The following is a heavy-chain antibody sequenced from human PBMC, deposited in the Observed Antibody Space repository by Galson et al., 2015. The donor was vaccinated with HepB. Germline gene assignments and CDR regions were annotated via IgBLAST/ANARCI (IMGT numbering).Heavy chain of an antibody. V-gene: IGHV3-66*01. Sequence: SLRLSCAASGFTVSSNYMSWVRQAPGKGLEWVSVIYSGGSTYYADSVKGRFTISRDNSKNTLYLQMNSLRAEDTAVYYCARGGEWELLVGFDYWGQGTLVTVSS. D-gene: IGHD1-26*01. CDR3: ARGGEWELLVGFDY. J-gene: IGHJ4*02. CDR1: GFTVSSNY. CDR2: IYSGGST.